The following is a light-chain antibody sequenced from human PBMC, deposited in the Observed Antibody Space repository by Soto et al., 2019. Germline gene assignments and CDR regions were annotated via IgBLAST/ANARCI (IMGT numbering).Light chain of an antibody. V-gene: IGLV2-8*01. J-gene: IGLJ3*02. CDR2: DVS. CDR1: SSDVGAYNY. Sequence: QSALTQPPSASGSPGQSVTISCTGTSSDVGAYNYVSWYQQHPGKAPKLMISDVSKRPSGVPYRFSGSKSGNAASLTVSGLQGEDEADYYCSSYAGSSWVFGGGTKLTVL. CDR3: SSYAGSSWV.